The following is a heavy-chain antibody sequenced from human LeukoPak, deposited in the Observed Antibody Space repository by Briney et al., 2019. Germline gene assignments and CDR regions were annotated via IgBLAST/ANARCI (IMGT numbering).Heavy chain of an antibody. D-gene: IGHD1-26*01. J-gene: IGHJ4*02. CDR2: IYPRDSDT. Sequence: GESLKISCKGSGYSFSSDWIGWVRQMPGKGLEWMGIIYPRDSDTIYSPSFQGQVTISADKSISTAYLQWSSLKASDTAMYYCXXDRRWELPPLDYWGQGTLVTVSS. CDR1: GYSFSSDW. V-gene: IGHV5-51*01. CDR3: XXDRRWELPPLDY.